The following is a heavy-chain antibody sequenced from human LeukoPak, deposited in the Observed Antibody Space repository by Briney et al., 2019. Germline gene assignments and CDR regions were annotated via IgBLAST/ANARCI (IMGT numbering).Heavy chain of an antibody. CDR1: GFTFDDYA. D-gene: IGHD1-26*01. J-gene: IGHJ4*02. CDR2: ISRNSGSI. V-gene: IGHV3-9*01. CDR3: AKDKWQVGATPFDY. Sequence: GRSLRLSCAASGFTFDDYAMHWVRQAPGKGLEWVSGISRNSGSIGYADSVKGRFTISRDNAKNSLYLQMNSLRAEGTALYYCAKDKWQVGATPFDYWGQGTLVTVSS.